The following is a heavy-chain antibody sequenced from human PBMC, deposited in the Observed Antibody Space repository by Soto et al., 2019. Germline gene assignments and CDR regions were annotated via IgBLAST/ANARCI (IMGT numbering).Heavy chain of an antibody. V-gene: IGHV3-72*01. CDR3: AMLGGWSGGSSGMDV. J-gene: IGHJ6*02. CDR2: IRRKANSYTT. D-gene: IGHD6-19*01. Sequence: EVQLVESGGGLVQPGGSLRLSCAASGLIFSDYHMDWVRQAPGKGLEWVGRIRRKANSYTTEYAASVKGRFTISRDDSKNSLYLQMNSLKSEHTAVYYSAMLGGWSGGSSGMDVWGQGTTVTVSS. CDR1: GLIFSDYH.